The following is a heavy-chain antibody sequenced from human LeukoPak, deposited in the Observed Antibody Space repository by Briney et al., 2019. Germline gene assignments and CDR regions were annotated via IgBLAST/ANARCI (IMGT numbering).Heavy chain of an antibody. CDR1: GFTFSSYA. V-gene: IGHV3-23*01. CDR3: AKSPSSGYYYGAFDI. Sequence: LGGSLRLSCAASGFTFSSYAMSWVRQAPGKGLEWVSAISGSGGSTYYADSVKGRFTISRDNSKNTLYLQMKSLRAEDTAVYYCAKSPSSGYYYGAFDIWGQGTMVTVSS. J-gene: IGHJ3*02. CDR2: ISGSGGST. D-gene: IGHD3-22*01.